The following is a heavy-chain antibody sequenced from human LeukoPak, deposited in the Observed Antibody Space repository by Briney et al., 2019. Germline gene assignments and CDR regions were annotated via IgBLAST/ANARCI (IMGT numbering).Heavy chain of an antibody. Sequence: GGSLRLSCAASGFTFSDHAMSWVRQVPGKGLEWVSAISGSDPGTYYAESVKGRFTISRDNSKNTLYLQMNSLRAEDTAVYYCAKGTLGSCSGTICYYFDYWGQGTQVTVSS. D-gene: IGHD2-15*01. CDR3: AKGTLGSCSGTICYYFDY. J-gene: IGHJ4*02. CDR2: ISGSDPGT. V-gene: IGHV3-23*01. CDR1: GFTFSDHA.